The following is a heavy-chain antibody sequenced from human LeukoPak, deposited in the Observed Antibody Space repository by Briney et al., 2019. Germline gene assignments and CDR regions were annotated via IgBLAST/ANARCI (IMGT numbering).Heavy chain of an antibody. CDR1: GYTFTACY. Sequence: ASVKVSCKTSGYTFTACYMHWVRQAPGQGLEWMGWINPHNGDTNYAQKFQGRVTMTRDTSISTAYMELSSLRSDDTAVYYCARDRGRPDAFNIWGQGTMVTVSS. V-gene: IGHV1-2*02. CDR2: INPHNGDT. D-gene: IGHD3-10*01. J-gene: IGHJ3*02. CDR3: ARDRGRPDAFNI.